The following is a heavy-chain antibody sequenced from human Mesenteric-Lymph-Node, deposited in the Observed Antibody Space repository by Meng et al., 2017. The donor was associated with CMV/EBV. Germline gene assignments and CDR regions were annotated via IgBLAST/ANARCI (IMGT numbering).Heavy chain of an antibody. J-gene: IGHJ4*02. Sequence: CTVAGGSISSGGSYWSWIRHHPGKGLAWIGYIYSTGSSYYDSSLRGRVTISVDTSKNQSSLKLGSVTAADTAVYYCARGAYTGNGSRWGQGTLVTVSS. CDR2: IYSTGSS. CDR3: ARGAYTGNGSR. CDR1: GGSISSGGSY. V-gene: IGHV4-31*03. D-gene: IGHD4-23*01.